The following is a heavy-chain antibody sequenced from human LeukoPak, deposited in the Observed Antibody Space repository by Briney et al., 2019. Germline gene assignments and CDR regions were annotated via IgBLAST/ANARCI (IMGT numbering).Heavy chain of an antibody. CDR1: GSSISSYY. CDR3: ARGVYIAAAQYGY. V-gene: IGHV4-59*01. D-gene: IGHD6-13*01. J-gene: IGHJ4*02. Sequence: PSETLSLTCTVSGSSISSYYWSWIRQPPGKGLEWIGYIYYSGTTNYNPSLKSRVTISVDTSKNQFSLKLSSVTAADTAVYYCARGVYIAAAQYGYWGQGTLVTVSS. CDR2: IYYSGTT.